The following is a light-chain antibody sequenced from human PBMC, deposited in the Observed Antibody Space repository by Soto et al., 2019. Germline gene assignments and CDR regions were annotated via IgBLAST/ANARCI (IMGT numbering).Light chain of an antibody. V-gene: IGLV2-14*01. CDR2: VNS. Sequence: QSALTQPASVSGSPGQSITISCTGTSSDVGDYKYVSWDQQHPDKAPKLIIFVNSNRPSGISNRFSASKSGNTASLTISGLQAEDEADYYCSSYTSSDTPYVFGTGTKLTVL. CDR3: SSYTSSDTPYV. J-gene: IGLJ1*01. CDR1: SSDVGDYKY.